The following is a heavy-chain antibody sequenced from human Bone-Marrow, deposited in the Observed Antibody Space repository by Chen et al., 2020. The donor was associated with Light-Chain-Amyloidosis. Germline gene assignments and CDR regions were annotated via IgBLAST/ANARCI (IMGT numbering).Heavy chain of an antibody. D-gene: IGHD5-12*01. V-gene: IGHV5-51*01. J-gene: IGHJ4*02. CDR3: ARRRDGYNFDY. CDR2: IYPDDSDA. CDR1: GYTFTNYW. Sequence: EVQLEQSGPEVKKPGESLKISCKGSGYTFTNYWNGWVRQMPGKGLEWMGVIYPDDSDARYSPSFAGQVTISDDKSITTAYLQWRSLKASDTAMYYCARRRDGYNFDYWGQGTLVTVSS.